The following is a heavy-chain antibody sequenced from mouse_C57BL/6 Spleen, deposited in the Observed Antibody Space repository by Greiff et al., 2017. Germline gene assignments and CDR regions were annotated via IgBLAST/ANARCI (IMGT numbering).Heavy chain of an antibody. CDR1: GYTFTSYW. CDR2: INPSNGGT. V-gene: IGHV1-53*01. J-gene: IGHJ1*03. CDR3: ARSPSYYSNYDWYFDV. D-gene: IGHD2-5*01. Sequence: QVQLQQPGTELVKPGASVKLSCKASGYTFTSYWMHWVKQRPGQGLEWIGNINPSNGGTTYNAKFKSKATLTVDKSSSTAYMQLSSLTSEDSAVYYCARSPSYYSNYDWYFDVWGTGTTVTVSS.